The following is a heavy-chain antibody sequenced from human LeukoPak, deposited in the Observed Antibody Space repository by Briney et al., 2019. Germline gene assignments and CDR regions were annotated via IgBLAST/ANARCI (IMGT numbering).Heavy chain of an antibody. V-gene: IGHV4-4*09. CDR2: IYTSGST. Sequence: SETLSLTCTVSGGSISSYYWSWIRQPPGKGLEWIGYIYTSGSTNYSPSLKSRVTISVDTSKNQFSLKLSSVTAADTAVYYCARQVVPAAMWFDPWGQGTLVTVSS. CDR3: ARQVVPAAMWFDP. CDR1: GGSISSYY. J-gene: IGHJ5*02. D-gene: IGHD2-2*01.